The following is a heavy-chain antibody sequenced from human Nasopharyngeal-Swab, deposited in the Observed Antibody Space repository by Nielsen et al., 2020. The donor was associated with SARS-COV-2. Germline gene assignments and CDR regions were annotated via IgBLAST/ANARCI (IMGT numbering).Heavy chain of an antibody. CDR3: ARGVNPPPDY. V-gene: IGHV3-53*01. CDR2: IYSGGNT. D-gene: IGHD1-14*01. J-gene: IGHJ4*02. CDR1: GFTFSSNY. Sequence: GGSLRLSCAASGFTFSSNYMTWVRQAPGKGLEWVSIIYSGGNTYNADSVKGRFTISRDNSKNTLFLQMNSLRADDTAVYYCARGVNPPPDYWGQGTLVIVSS.